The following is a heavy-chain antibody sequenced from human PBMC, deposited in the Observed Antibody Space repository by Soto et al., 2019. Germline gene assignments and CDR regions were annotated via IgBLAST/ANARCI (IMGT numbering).Heavy chain of an antibody. Sequence: EVQLVQSGAEVRKPGDSLKISCKTSGYGFTGFWIGWVRQMPGKGLEWMGIIYPRDSEVKYGPSFQGHVTISVDTSIDTAYLQWTRLNISDTAMYYCARHLEVPVDGRVTFYYGLGVWGQGTTVTVSS. CDR3: ARHLEVPVDGRVTFYYGLGV. V-gene: IGHV5-51*01. CDR2: IYPRDSEV. J-gene: IGHJ6*02. CDR1: GYGFTGFW.